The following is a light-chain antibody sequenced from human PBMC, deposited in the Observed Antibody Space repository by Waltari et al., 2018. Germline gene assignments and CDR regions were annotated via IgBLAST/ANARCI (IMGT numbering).Light chain of an antibody. V-gene: IGLV2-14*01. CDR2: DVS. CDR3: SSYTSIIPPFL. J-gene: IGLJ1*01. CDR1: GMTFGVYSF. Sequence: HSPLTNLPPLLGLLGQPFTTPALSSGMTFGVYSFSSWYQQHPGKAPKLMIYDVSHRPSGVSNRFSGSKSGNTASLTISGLQPEDEADYYCSSYTSIIPPFLFGTGTKVTVL.